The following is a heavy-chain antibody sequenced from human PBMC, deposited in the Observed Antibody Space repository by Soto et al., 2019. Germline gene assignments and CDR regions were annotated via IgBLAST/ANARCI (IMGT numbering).Heavy chain of an antibody. Sequence: GASVKVSCKVSGYTLTELSMHWVRQAPGKGLEWMGGFDPEDGETIYAQKFQGRVTMTEDTSTDTAYMELSSLRSEDTAVYYCATVSVLRFLEWSNRGGLFDPWGQGTRVTVSS. CDR1: GYTLTELS. V-gene: IGHV1-24*01. J-gene: IGHJ5*02. CDR3: ATVSVLRFLEWSNRGGLFDP. CDR2: FDPEDGET. D-gene: IGHD3-3*01.